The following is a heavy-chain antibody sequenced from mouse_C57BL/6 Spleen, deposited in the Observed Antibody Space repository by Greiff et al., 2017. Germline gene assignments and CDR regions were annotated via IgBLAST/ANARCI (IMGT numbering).Heavy chain of an antibody. J-gene: IGHJ3*01. Sequence: VQLQQPGAEMVRPGSSVKLSCKASGYTFTSYWMHWVKQRPIQGLEWIGNIDPSDSETHYNQKFKDKATLTVDKSSSTAYMQLSSLTSEDSAVYYCARDDYDAAWFAYWGQGTLVTVSA. CDR3: ARDDYDAAWFAY. CDR2: IDPSDSET. CDR1: GYTFTSYW. D-gene: IGHD2-4*01. V-gene: IGHV1-52*01.